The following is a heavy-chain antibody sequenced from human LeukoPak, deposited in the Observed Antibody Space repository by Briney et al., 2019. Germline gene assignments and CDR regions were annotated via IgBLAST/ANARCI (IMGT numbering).Heavy chain of an antibody. CDR3: AKEGVISETFDC. J-gene: IGHJ4*02. Sequence: GGSLRLSCVASGFQFSRYAIHWVRQAPGKGLEWVSLVSTGGSTTYYADSVRGRLNVSRDNAKDTVFLQLNSLRAEDTAIYYCAKEGVISETFDCWGQGVLVTVSS. V-gene: IGHV3-23*01. D-gene: IGHD2-21*01. CDR2: VSTGGSTT. CDR1: GFQFSRYA.